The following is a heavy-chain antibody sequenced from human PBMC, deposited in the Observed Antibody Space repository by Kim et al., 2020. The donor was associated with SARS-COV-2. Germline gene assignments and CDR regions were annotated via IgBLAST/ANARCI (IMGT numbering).Heavy chain of an antibody. V-gene: IGHV4-34*01. J-gene: IGHJ6*02. CDR2: INHSGST. CDR1: GGSFSGYY. CDR3: VYQPYHRVYYYYGMDV. Sequence: SETLSLTCAVYGGSFSGYYWSWIRQPPGKGLEWIGEINHSGSTNYNPSLKSRVTISVDTSKNQFSLKLSSVTAADTAVYYCVYQPYHRVYYYYGMDVWGQGTTVTVSS. D-gene: IGHD2-2*01.